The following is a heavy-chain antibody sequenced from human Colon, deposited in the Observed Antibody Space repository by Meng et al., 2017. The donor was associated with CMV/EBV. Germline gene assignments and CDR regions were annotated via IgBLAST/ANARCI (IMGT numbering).Heavy chain of an antibody. J-gene: IGHJ4*02. CDR2: IDAGDAT. V-gene: IGHV3-53*01. CDR1: GFTVSSNH. Sequence: GGSLRLSCAASGFTVSSNHMSWVRQAPGKGLEWVSRIDAGDATFYADSVRGRFSISRDSSKNTLSLQMNSLRAEDTAVYYCAGGHFDYWGQGTLVNVSS. CDR3: AGGHFDY.